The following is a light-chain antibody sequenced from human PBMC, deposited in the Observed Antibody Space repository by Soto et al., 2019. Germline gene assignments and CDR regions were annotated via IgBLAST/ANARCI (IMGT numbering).Light chain of an antibody. CDR2: AAS. Sequence: DIQMTQSPSSLSASVGDRVTITCRASQTISSYLNRYQQKPGKAPTLLIYAASSLQSGVPSRFSGSGSGTDFTLTISSLQPEDFATYYCQQSHSIPYTFGQGTKLEIK. J-gene: IGKJ2*01. CDR1: QTISSY. CDR3: QQSHSIPYT. V-gene: IGKV1-39*01.